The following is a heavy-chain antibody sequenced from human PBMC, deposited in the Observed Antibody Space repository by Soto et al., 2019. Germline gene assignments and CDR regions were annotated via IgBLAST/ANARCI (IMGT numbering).Heavy chain of an antibody. CDR1: GDSISSSGC. CDR2: ILPNGGT. V-gene: IGHV4-4*02. J-gene: IGHJ4*02. Sequence: SQTLSLSYAVSGDSISSSGCWTWVRQPPGKGLEWIGEILPNGGTNYNPSFKSRVTISVDKSKNNFSLRLNSVTAADTAVYYCASGNHGITGTSDYWRQGTLVTVSS. CDR3: ASGNHGITGTSDY. D-gene: IGHD1-7*01.